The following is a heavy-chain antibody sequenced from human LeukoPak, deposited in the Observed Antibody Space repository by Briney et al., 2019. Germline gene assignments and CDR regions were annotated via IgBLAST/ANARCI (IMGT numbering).Heavy chain of an antibody. CDR1: GFTFSSYA. Sequence: GGSLRFSCAASGFTFSSYAMHWVRQAPGKGLEYVSAISSNGGSTYYANSVKGRFTISRDNSKNTLYLQMGSLRAEDMAVYYCARSRVTSPYYFDYWGQGTPVTVSS. J-gene: IGHJ4*02. V-gene: IGHV3-64*01. CDR3: ARSRVTSPYYFDY. D-gene: IGHD2-2*01. CDR2: ISSNGGST.